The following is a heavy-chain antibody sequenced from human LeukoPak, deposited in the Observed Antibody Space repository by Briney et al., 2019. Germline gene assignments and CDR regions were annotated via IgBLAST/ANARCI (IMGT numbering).Heavy chain of an antibody. CDR1: GGSISPYY. CDR2: IYYSGNT. J-gene: IGHJ4*02. CDR3: ARSTGSTMFIDY. D-gene: IGHD3-10*02. Sequence: SETLSLTCTVSGGSISPYYWSWIREPPGKGLEWLGYIYYSGNTDYNPSLKSRAAISVDTSKNQFSLKLSSVTAADTAVYYCARSTGSTMFIDYWGQGTLVTVSS. V-gene: IGHV4-59*01.